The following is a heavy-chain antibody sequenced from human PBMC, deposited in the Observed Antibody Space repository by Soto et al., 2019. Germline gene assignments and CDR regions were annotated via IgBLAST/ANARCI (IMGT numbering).Heavy chain of an antibody. J-gene: IGHJ3*02. V-gene: IGHV1-3*01. CDR3: ARVEWYDAFDI. Sequence: ASVKVSCKASGYTFTSYAMHWVRQAPGQRLEWMGWINPGNGNTKYSQKSQGRVTMTRDTSISTAYMELSRLRSDDTAVYYRARVEWYDAFDIWGQGTMVTVSS. D-gene: IGHD2-8*01. CDR2: INPGNGNT. CDR1: GYTFTSYA.